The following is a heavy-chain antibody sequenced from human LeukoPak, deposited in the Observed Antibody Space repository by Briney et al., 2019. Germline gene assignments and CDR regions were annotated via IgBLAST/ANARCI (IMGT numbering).Heavy chain of an antibody. J-gene: IGHJ6*02. D-gene: IGHD3-3*01. CDR2: FYYSGST. V-gene: IGHV4-31*03. CDR1: GGYISSGGYY. Sequence: SETLSLTCTVSGGYISSGGYYWSWIRQHPGKGLEWIGYFYYSGSTYYNPSLKSRVTISVDTSKNQFSLKLSSVTAADTAVYYCAREAIFVPNTSNYGMDVWGQGTTVTVSS. CDR3: AREAIFVPNTSNYGMDV.